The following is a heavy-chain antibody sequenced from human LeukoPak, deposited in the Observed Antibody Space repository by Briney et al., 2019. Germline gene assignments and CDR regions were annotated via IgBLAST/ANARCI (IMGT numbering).Heavy chain of an antibody. CDR3: ARENYGGSYFDY. D-gene: IGHD4-23*01. J-gene: IGHJ4*02. Sequence: SETLSLTCTVPGGSISSYYWSWIRQPPGKGLEWIGYIYYSGSTNYNPSLKSRVTISVDTSKNQFSLKLSSVTAADTAVYYCARENYGGSYFDYWGQGTLVTVSS. CDR2: IYYSGST. V-gene: IGHV4-59*01. CDR1: GGSISSYY.